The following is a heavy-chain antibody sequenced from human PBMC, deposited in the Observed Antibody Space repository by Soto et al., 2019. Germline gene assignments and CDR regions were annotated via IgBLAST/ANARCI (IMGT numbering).Heavy chain of an antibody. D-gene: IGHD2-2*01. J-gene: IGHJ5*02. CDR3: ARDIVVVPAAMGLRFDP. V-gene: IGHV3-11*01. Sequence: GGSLRLSCAASGFTFSDYYMSWIRQAPGKGLEWVSYISSSGSTIYYADSVKGRFTISRDNAKNSLYLQMNSLRAEDTAVYYCARDIVVVPAAMGLRFDPWGQGTLVTVSS. CDR1: GFTFSDYY. CDR2: ISSSGSTI.